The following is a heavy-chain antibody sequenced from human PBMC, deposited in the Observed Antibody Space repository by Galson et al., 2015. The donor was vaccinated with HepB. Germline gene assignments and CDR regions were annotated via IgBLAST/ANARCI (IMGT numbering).Heavy chain of an antibody. CDR2: IYDSGNT. Sequence: LSLTCSLDGGSVSRYFWNWIRQPAGKGLEWIGRIYDSGNTDYNPYLKSRVTMSLDTSKNQLSLKLTSVTAADTGVYFCARALMYRDYVVNVFDIWGQGTVVTVSS. CDR1: GGSVSRYF. D-gene: IGHD4-17*01. J-gene: IGHJ3*02. CDR3: ARALMYRDYVVNVFDI. V-gene: IGHV4-4*07.